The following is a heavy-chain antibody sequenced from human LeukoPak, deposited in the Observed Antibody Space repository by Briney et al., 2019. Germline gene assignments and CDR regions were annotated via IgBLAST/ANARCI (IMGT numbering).Heavy chain of an antibody. V-gene: IGHV3-66*02. Sequence: GGSLRLSCAASGFTVSSNYMRWVRQAPGKGLEWVSVIYSGGSTYYADSVKGRFTSSRDNSKNTLYLQMNSLRAEDTAVYYCAREGSSWPRDFQHWGQGTLVTVSS. D-gene: IGHD6-13*01. CDR1: GFTVSSNY. CDR3: AREGSSWPRDFQH. CDR2: IYSGGST. J-gene: IGHJ1*01.